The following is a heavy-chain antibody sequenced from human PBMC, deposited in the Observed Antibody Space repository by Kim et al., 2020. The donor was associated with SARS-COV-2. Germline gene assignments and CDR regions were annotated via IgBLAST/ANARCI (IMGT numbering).Heavy chain of an antibody. J-gene: IGHJ5*02. D-gene: IGHD6-13*01. V-gene: IGHV4-59*08. CDR3: ARLSSSWYKEGWFDP. Sequence: PTLKSRVTISVDTSRNQFSLKLTSVTAADTAVYHCARLSSSWYKEGWFDPWGQGTLVTVSS.